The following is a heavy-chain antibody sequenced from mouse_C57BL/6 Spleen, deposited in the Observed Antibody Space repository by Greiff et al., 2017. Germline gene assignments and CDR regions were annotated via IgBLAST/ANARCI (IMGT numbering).Heavy chain of an antibody. Sequence: QVQLKESGAELVRPGTSVKVSCKASGYAFTNYLIEWVKQRPGPGLEWIGVVNPGSGGTNYNEKFKGKATLTADKSSSTDYMQLSSLTSEDSAVYFCARSDDGYLFDYWGQGTTLTVSS. V-gene: IGHV1-54*01. CDR3: ARSDDGYLFDY. J-gene: IGHJ2*01. CDR1: GYAFTNYL. CDR2: VNPGSGGT. D-gene: IGHD2-3*01.